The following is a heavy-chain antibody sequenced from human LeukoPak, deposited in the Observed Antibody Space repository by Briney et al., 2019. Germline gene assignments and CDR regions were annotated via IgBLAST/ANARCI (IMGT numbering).Heavy chain of an antibody. CDR3: TRITVVAGNTYLADN. CDR2: ISGSSSYT. V-gene: IGHV3-11*03. D-gene: IGHD6-19*01. J-gene: IGHJ4*02. Sequence: PGGPLRLSCAASGFTFSDYYMSWIRQVPGKGLEWVSYISGSSSYTNYADSVKGRFTISRDNANNSLYLQMNSLRAEDTAVYYCTRITVVAGNTYLADNWGQGTLVTVSS. CDR1: GFTFSDYY.